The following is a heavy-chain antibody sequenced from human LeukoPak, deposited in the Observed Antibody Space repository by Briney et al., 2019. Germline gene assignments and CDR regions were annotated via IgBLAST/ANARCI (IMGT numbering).Heavy chain of an antibody. CDR2: IIPIFGTA. V-gene: IGHV1-69*05. J-gene: IGHJ4*02. CDR1: GGTFSSYA. Sequence: ASVKVSCKASGGTFSSYAISWVRQAPGQGLEWMGGIIPIFGTANYAQKFQGRVTITTDESTSTAYMELSSLRSEDTAVYYCAGGHDYVWGSYRPSILFDYWGQGTLVTVSS. D-gene: IGHD3-16*02. CDR3: AGGHDYVWGSYRPSILFDY.